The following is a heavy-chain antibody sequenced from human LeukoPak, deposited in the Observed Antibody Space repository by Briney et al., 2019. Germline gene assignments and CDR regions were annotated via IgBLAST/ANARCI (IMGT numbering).Heavy chain of an antibody. CDR2: ISNSRSYT. V-gene: IGHV3-21*01. CDR3: AKLAKYFYGSETYYFFEH. J-gene: IGHJ4*02. CDR1: GFTFDDYG. D-gene: IGHD3-10*01. Sequence: GGSLRLSCAASGFTFDDYGMNWVRQAPGKGLEWVSSISNSRSYTYYADSVKGRFTISRDNAKNSLYLQMNSLRAEDTAVYYCAKLAKYFYGSETYYFFEHWGQGTPVTASS.